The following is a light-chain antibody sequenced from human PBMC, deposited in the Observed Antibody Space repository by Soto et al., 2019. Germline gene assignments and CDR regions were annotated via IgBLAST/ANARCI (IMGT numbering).Light chain of an antibody. Sequence: VLTQSRGTQSLSPGERGTLGWRVSQSVSNNYLAWYQQKPGQAPRLLIYGASNRATGIPDRFSGSGSGTEFTLTICSLQSEDFAVYYCQQYTNWPRTFGQGTKVDIK. CDR2: GAS. CDR3: QQYTNWPRT. CDR1: QSVSNN. V-gene: IGKV3D-15*01. J-gene: IGKJ1*01.